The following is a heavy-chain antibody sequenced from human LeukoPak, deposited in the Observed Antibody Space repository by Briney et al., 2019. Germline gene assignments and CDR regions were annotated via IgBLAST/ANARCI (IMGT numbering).Heavy chain of an antibody. CDR2: IYYGGSA. J-gene: IGHJ5*02. CDR1: GGSISSYH. CDR3: ARGLYCGSTSCYSGWFGP. Sequence: SETLSLTCTVSGGSISSYHWNWIRQPPGKGLEWIGYIYYGGSANYNASLKSRVTISVDTSTNQFSLKLSSVTAADTAVYYCARGLYCGSTSCYSGWFGPWGQGTLVTVSS. D-gene: IGHD2-2*01. V-gene: IGHV4-59*01.